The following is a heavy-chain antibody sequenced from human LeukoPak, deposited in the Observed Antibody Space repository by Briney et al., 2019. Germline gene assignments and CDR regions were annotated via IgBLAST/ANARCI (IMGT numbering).Heavy chain of an antibody. J-gene: IGHJ4*02. V-gene: IGHV3-53*01. D-gene: IGHD1-26*01. CDR3: ARDGVSGSYSS. CDR1: GFTVSSNY. Sequence: GGSLRLSCAVSGFTVSSNYMSWVRQAPGKGLEWVSTIYKSGGTNYADSVKGRFSISRDNSKNTLYLQMNSLRAEDTAVYHCARDGVSGSYSSWGQGTLVTVSS. CDR2: IYKSGGT.